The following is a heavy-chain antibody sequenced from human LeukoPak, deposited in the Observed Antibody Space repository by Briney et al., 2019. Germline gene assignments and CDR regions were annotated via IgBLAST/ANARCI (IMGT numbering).Heavy chain of an antibody. V-gene: IGHV3-53*01. Sequence: GGPLRLSCAASGFTVSSNYMSGVPQAPGKGLEWVSVIYSGNSTYYADSVESRFTISRDNSKNTLYLQMNSLRAEVTAVYYCASGSRNLDHWGQGTLVTVSS. D-gene: IGHD1-1*01. J-gene: IGHJ4*02. CDR1: GFTVSSNY. CDR2: IYSGNST. CDR3: ASGSRNLDH.